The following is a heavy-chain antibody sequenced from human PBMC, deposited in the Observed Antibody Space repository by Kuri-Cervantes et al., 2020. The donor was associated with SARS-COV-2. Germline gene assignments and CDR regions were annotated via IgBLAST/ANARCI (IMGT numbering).Heavy chain of an antibody. CDR1: GGSFSGYY. Sequence: SETLSLTCAVYGGSFSGYYWSWIRQPPGKGLEWIGEINHSGSTNYNPSLKSRVTISVDTSENQFSLKLSSVTAADTAVYYCARGLAVAVPPGVYYYYGMDVWGQGTTVTVSS. V-gene: IGHV4-34*01. J-gene: IGHJ6*02. D-gene: IGHD2-2*01. CDR2: INHSGST. CDR3: ARGLAVAVPPGVYYYYGMDV.